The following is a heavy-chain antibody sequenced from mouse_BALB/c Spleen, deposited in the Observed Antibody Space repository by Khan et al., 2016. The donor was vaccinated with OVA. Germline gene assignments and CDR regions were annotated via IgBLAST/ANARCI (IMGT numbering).Heavy chain of an antibody. CDR2: IYPRSGNT. Sequence: QVRLQQSGPELVKPGASVKISCKASGYTFTDYYINWVKQKPGQGLEWIGWIYPRSGNTKYNEKFKGMATLTVDTSSSTAYMQLSSLTSEDTAVXFCARGGYYGHSLFDYWGQGTSLTGSS. V-gene: IGHV1-84*02. CDR3: ARGGYYGHSLFDY. J-gene: IGHJ2*02. CDR1: GYTFTDYY. D-gene: IGHD1-1*01.